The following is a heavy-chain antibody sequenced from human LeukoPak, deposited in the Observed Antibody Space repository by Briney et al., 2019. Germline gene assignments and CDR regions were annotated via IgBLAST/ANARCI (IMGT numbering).Heavy chain of an antibody. V-gene: IGHV3-23*01. CDR1: GFTFSSHA. D-gene: IGHD4-17*01. J-gene: IGHJ4*02. CDR3: ARDNGEHLVDY. CDR2: NSGSGDST. Sequence: TGGSLRLSCAASGFTFSSHAMSWVRQAPGKGLEWVSANSGSGDSTYHADSVKGRFTISRDNSKNTLYLQMNSLRAEDTAVYYCARDNGEHLVDYWGQGTLVTVSS.